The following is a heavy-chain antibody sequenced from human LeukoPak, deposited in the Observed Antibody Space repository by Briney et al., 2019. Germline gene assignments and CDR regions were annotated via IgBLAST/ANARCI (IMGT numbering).Heavy chain of an antibody. CDR2: INHSGST. CDR3: ARGRGELSNRYWFDR. CDR1: GGSFSGYY. V-gene: IGHV4-34*01. D-gene: IGHD3-16*02. J-gene: IGHJ5*02. Sequence: SDTLTLTCTASGGSFSGYYWSWIRQPPGKGLEWIGEINHSGSTNYNPSLKSRVTISVDTSKNQFSLKLSSVTAADTAVYYCARGRGELSNRYWFDRWGQGTLVTVSS.